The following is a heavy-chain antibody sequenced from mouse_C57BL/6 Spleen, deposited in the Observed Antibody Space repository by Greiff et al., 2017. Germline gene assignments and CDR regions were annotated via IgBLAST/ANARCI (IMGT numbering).Heavy chain of an antibody. J-gene: IGHJ1*03. CDR2: IDPEDGDT. CDR3: TTSDYGSSYWYFDV. V-gene: IGHV14-1*01. D-gene: IGHD1-1*01. CDR1: GFNIKDYY. Sequence: EVQLQESGAELVRPGASVKLSCTASGFNIKDYYMHWVKQRPEQGLEWIGRIDPEDGDTEYAPKFQGKATMTAATSSNTAYLQLSSLTSEDTAVYYCTTSDYGSSYWYFDVWGTGTTVTVSS.